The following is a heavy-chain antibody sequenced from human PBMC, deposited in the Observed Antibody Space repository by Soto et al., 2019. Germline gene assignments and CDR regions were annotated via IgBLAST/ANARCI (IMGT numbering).Heavy chain of an antibody. V-gene: IGHV3-33*01. CDR2: IWYDGSNK. J-gene: IGHJ5*02. D-gene: IGHD1-26*01. CDR3: ARAPEKWEPPHWFDP. CDR1: GFTFSSYG. Sequence: GWSLRLSCAASGFTFSSYGMHWVRQAPGKGLEWVAVIWYDGSNKYYADSVKGRFTISRDNSKNTLYLQMNSLRAEDTAVYYCARAPEKWEPPHWFDPWGQGTLVTVSS.